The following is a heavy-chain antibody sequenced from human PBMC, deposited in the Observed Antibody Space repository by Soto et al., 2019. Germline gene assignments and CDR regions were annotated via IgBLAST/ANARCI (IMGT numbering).Heavy chain of an antibody. CDR3: ARSGYNWNDGARGYFDY. CDR2: ISSSGRTI. Sequence: GGSLRLSCAASGFTFSSYEMNWVRQDPGKGLEWGSYISSSGRTIYYADSVKGRFTISRDNAKNSLYLQMNSLRAEDTAVYYWARSGYNWNDGARGYFDYWGQGTLVTVSS. D-gene: IGHD1-20*01. CDR1: GFTFSSYE. V-gene: IGHV3-48*03. J-gene: IGHJ4*02.